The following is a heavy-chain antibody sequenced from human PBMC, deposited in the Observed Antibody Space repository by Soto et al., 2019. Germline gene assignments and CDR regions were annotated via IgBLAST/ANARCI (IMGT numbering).Heavy chain of an antibody. D-gene: IGHD5-18*01. J-gene: IGHJ4*02. CDR1: GGSISSSSYY. CDR3: ARKFDRYSYGLAFG. CDR2: IYYSGST. V-gene: IGHV4-39*01. Sequence: PSETQSLTCSVSGGSISSSSYYWGWFRQPPGKGLEWIGSIYYSGSTYYNPSLKSRVTISVDTSKNQFSLKLSSVTAADPAVYYCARKFDRYSYGLAFGWGQGTLATVPS.